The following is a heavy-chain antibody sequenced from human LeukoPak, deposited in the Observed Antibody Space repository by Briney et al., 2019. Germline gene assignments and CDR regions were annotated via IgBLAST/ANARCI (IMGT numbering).Heavy chain of an antibody. J-gene: IGHJ4*02. CDR1: GGSISSGGYS. D-gene: IGHD1-1*01. V-gene: IGHV4-30-4*07. CDR2: IYYSGST. CDR3: ARDLEGFDY. Sequence: SETLSLTCAVSGGSISSGGYSWSWIRQPPGKGLEWIGYIYYSGSTYYNPSLKSRVTISVDTSKNQFSLKLSSVTAADTAVYYCARDLEGFDYWGQGTLVTVSS.